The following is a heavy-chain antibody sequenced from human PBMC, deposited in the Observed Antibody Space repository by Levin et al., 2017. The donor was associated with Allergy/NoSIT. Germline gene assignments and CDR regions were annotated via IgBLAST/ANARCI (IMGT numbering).Heavy chain of an antibody. CDR2: ISYDGTNK. CDR1: GFTFSNYG. CDR3: AGGSLDTVTVRGNYDYYGMDV. Sequence: PGGSLRLSCAASGFTFSNYGMHWVRQAPGKGLEWVAVISYDGTNKYYADSVKGRFTISRDNSKNTLSLQMNSLRPEDTAVYYSAGGSLDTVTVRGNYDYYGMDVWGQGTTVTVSS. D-gene: IGHD5-18*01. J-gene: IGHJ6*02. V-gene: IGHV3-30*03.